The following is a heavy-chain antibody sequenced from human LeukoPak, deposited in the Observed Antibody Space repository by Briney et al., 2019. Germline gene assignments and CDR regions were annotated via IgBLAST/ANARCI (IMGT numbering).Heavy chain of an antibody. Sequence: ASVKVSCKASGYTFTSYYMHWVRQAPGQGLEWMGGIIPIFGTANYAQKFQGRVTITADESTSTAYMELSSLRSEDTAVYYCARSAGCSSTSCYWSYFDYWGQGTLVTVSS. J-gene: IGHJ4*02. D-gene: IGHD2-2*01. CDR2: IIPIFGTA. CDR1: GYTFTSYY. CDR3: ARSAGCSSTSCYWSYFDY. V-gene: IGHV1-69*13.